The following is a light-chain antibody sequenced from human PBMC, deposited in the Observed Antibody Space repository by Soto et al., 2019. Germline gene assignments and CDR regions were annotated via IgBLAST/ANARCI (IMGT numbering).Light chain of an antibody. CDR3: QQYSSSPPEFT. Sequence: EIVLTQSPGTLSVSPGERVTLSCRASQSVSSSYLAWYQQRPGQAPRLLIFGASYRATGIPDRFSGSGSGTDFTLTISRLEPEDFAVYYCQQYSSSPPEFTFDPGTKVDSK. CDR1: QSVSSSY. V-gene: IGKV3-20*01. J-gene: IGKJ3*01. CDR2: GAS.